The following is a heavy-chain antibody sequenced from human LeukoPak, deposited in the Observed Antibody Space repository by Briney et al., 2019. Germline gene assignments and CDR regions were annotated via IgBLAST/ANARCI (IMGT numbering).Heavy chain of an antibody. CDR1: GGSISTYY. CDR3: ARHPGYCSGGSCYRHFDY. V-gene: IGHV4-59*08. CDR2: IYYSGST. Sequence: PSETLSLTCTVSGGSISTYYWSWIRQPPGKGLEWIGYIYYSGSTNYNPSLKSRVTISVDTSKNQFSLKLSSVTAADTAVYYCARHPGYCSGGSCYRHFDYWXXXTLVTVSS. J-gene: IGHJ4*01. D-gene: IGHD2-15*01.